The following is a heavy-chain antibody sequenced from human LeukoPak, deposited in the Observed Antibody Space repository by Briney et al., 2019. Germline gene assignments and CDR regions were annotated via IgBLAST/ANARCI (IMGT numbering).Heavy chain of an antibody. Sequence: SETLSLTCAVYGGSFSGYYWSWIRQPPGKGLEWIGEINHSGSTNYNPSLKSRVTISVDTSKNQFSLKLSSVTAADTAVYYCARVAKGGLRYFDWSKFFDYWGQGTLVTVSS. J-gene: IGHJ4*02. CDR1: GGSFSGYY. D-gene: IGHD3-9*01. CDR2: INHSGST. V-gene: IGHV4-34*01. CDR3: ARVAKGGLRYFDWSKFFDY.